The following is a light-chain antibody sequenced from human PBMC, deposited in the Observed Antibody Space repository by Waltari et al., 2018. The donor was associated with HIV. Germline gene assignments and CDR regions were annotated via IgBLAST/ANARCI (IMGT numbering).Light chain of an antibody. CDR3: QVWDTISGHWV. CDR1: NIGSKS. Sequence: SYVLTQPPSVSVAPGETATVTCGGSNIGSKSVQWFQQKPGQAPVLVIYDDDDRPSGIPKRFSGSNSGDTATLTISRVEAGDEADYYCQVWDTISGHWVFGGGTKLTVL. CDR2: DDD. V-gene: IGLV3-21*04. J-gene: IGLJ3*02.